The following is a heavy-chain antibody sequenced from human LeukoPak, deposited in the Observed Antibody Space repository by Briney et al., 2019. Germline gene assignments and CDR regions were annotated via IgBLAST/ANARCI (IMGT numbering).Heavy chain of an antibody. CDR2: INPNSGGT. D-gene: IGHD2-15*01. Sequence: GASVKVSCKASGYTFTGYYMHWVRQAPGQGLEWMGWINPNSGGTNYAQKFQGRVTMTRDTSISTAYMELSRLRSDDTAVYYCARGLDCSGGSCYPHWGQGTLVTVSS. J-gene: IGHJ4*02. CDR3: ARGLDCSGGSCYPH. V-gene: IGHV1-2*02. CDR1: GYTFTGYY.